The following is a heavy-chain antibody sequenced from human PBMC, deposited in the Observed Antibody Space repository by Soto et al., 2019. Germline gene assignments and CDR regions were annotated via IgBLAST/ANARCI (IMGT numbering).Heavy chain of an antibody. Sequence: ASVKVSCKASGYTFTSYYMHWVRQAPGQGLEWMGIINPSGGSTSYAQKFQGRVTMTRDTSTSTVYMELSSLRSEDTAVYYCARTGGFEFSSGQVVCWGQGTRVTVSS. CDR2: INPSGGST. CDR3: ARTGGFEFSSGQVVC. J-gene: IGHJ4*02. CDR1: GYTFTSYY. V-gene: IGHV1-46*01. D-gene: IGHD6-19*01.